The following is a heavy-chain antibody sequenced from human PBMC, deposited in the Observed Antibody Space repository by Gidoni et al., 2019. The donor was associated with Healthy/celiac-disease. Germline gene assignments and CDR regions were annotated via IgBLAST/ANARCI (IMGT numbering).Heavy chain of an antibody. CDR1: GRTFSSYA. CDR2: IIPIFGTA. CDR3: ARDTYAETYYYYGMDV. J-gene: IGHJ6*04. Sequence: QVQLVQSGDEVKKPGSSVKVSCKDSGRTFSSYAISWVRQAPGQGLEWMGGIIPIFGTANYAQKFQGRVTITADESTSTAYMELSSLRSEDTAVYYCARDTYAETYYYYGMDVWGKGTTVTVSS. D-gene: IGHD3-16*01. V-gene: IGHV1-69*01.